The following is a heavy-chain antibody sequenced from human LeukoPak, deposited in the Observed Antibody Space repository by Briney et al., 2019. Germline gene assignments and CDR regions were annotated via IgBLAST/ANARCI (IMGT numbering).Heavy chain of an antibody. Sequence: ASVKVSCKASGYIFSDYYMHWVRQAPGQGLEWMGWINPNSGGTNYAQKFQGRVTMTRDTSISTAYMELSRLRSDDTAVFYCARGDSSPYYYFDYWGQGTLVTVSS. CDR2: INPNSGGT. V-gene: IGHV1-2*02. CDR3: ARGDSSPYYYFDY. CDR1: GYIFSDYY. J-gene: IGHJ4*02. D-gene: IGHD3-22*01.